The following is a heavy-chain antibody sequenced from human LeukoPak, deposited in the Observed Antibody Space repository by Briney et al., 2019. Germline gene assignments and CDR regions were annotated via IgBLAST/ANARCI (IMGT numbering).Heavy chain of an antibody. CDR2: ISSSSSTI. Sequence: GGSLRLSCAASGFTFSSYSMNWVRQAPGKGLEWVSYISSSSSTIYYADSVKGRFTISRDNAKNSLYLQMNSLRAEDTAVYYCAGVGIWVYSSSSIDYWGQGTLVTVSS. CDR1: GFTFSSYS. J-gene: IGHJ4*02. D-gene: IGHD6-6*01. V-gene: IGHV3-48*04. CDR3: AGVGIWVYSSSSIDY.